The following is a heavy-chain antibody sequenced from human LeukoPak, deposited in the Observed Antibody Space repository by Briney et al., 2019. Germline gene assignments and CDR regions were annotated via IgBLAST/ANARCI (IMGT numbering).Heavy chain of an antibody. CDR2: INHSGST. Sequence: PSETLSLTCAVYGGSFSGYYWSWIRQPPGKGLEWIGEINHSGSTNYNPSLKSRVTISVDTSKNQFSLKLSSVTAADTAVYYCARRRSPRGVPAAHPRPGSNYFDYWGQGTLVTVSS. CDR1: GGSFSGYY. D-gene: IGHD2-2*01. V-gene: IGHV4-34*01. J-gene: IGHJ4*02. CDR3: ARRRSPRGVPAAHPRPGSNYFDY.